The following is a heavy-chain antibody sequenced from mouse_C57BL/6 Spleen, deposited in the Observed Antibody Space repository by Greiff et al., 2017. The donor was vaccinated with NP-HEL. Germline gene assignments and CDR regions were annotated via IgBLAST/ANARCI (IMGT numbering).Heavy chain of an antibody. CDR1: GYTFTDYY. V-gene: IGHV1-26*01. CDR3: TTLGAMDY. CDR2: INPNNGGT. J-gene: IGHJ4*01. D-gene: IGHD5-5*01. Sequence: EVQLQQSGPELVKPGASVKISCKASGYTFTDYYMNWVKQSHGKSLEWIGDINPNNGGTSYNQKFKGKATLTVDKSSSTAYMELRSLTSEDSAVYYCTTLGAMDYWGQGTSVTVSS.